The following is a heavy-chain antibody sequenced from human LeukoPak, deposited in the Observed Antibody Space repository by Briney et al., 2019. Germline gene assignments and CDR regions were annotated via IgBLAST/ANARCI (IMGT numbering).Heavy chain of an antibody. J-gene: IGHJ4*02. D-gene: IGHD3-22*01. V-gene: IGHV4-61*05. CDR3: ARISVHGVYDSSGYAFDY. CDR2: IYYSGST. CDR1: GGSISSSSYY. Sequence: SETLSLTCTVSGGSISSSSYYWGWIRQPPGKGLEWIGYIYYSGSTNYNPSLKSRVTISVDTSKNQFSLKLSSVTAADTAVYYCARISVHGVYDSSGYAFDYWGQGTLVTVSS.